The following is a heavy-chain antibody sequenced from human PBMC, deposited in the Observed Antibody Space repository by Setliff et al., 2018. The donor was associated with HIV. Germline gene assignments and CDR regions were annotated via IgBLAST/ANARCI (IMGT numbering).Heavy chain of an antibody. CDR1: GGSISSTNYY. V-gene: IGHV4-39*07. J-gene: IGHJ4*02. CDR3: ARGSHGTSWTDY. CDR2: IYYSGTT. D-gene: IGHD6-13*01. Sequence: NPSETLSLTCTVSGGSISSTNYYWGWIRQTPGRGLEWIGSIYYSGTTYYNPSLKSRVTMSVDTSTSRLSLKVHSVTAADTAMYYCARGSHGTSWTDYWGQGTLVTVSS.